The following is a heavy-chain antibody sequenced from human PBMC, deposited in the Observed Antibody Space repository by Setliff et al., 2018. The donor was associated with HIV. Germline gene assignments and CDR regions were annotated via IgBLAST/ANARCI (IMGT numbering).Heavy chain of an antibody. Sequence: GGSLRLSCAASGFTFSNYEMNWVRQAPGKGLEWVANIKQDASEKNYMDSVKGRFTVSRDNSNNTVYLQMNSLRAEDTAMYYCAKTQTVITVYGPFDSWGQGT. CDR2: IKQDASEK. D-gene: IGHD4-4*01. V-gene: IGHV3-7*03. CDR1: GFTFSNYE. CDR3: AKTQTVITVYGPFDS. J-gene: IGHJ4*02.